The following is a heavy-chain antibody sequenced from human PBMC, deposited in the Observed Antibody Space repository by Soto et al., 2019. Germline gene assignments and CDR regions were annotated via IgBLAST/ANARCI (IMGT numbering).Heavy chain of an antibody. V-gene: IGHV4-31*03. CDR2: IYSNGDT. CDR1: SDSMNSGGYY. D-gene: IGHD6-6*01. CDR3: ARRGGSSSGYYYYDIDV. J-gene: IGHJ6*02. Sequence: QVQLQESGPGLVKPSQTLSLTCSVSSDSMNSGGYYWSWIRQHPGKGLEWIGYIYSNGDTSYNPSLKRRVTISVDTNKNKLSLNLTSETAADTAVYYCARRGGSSSGYYYYDIDVWGQGTTVTVSS.